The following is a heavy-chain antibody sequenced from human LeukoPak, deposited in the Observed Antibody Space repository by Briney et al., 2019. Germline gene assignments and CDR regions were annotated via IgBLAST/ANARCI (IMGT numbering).Heavy chain of an antibody. CDR1: GFSFGGYA. Sequence: GGSLRLSRAASGFSFGGYALHWVRQAPGKGLEWVASISWNSGDIVHADSVKGRFTISRDNAKNSLYLQMDSLRTEDTALYYCVKSGGYANAFRYFDLLGRGTLVTVSS. V-gene: IGHV3-9*01. CDR2: ISWNSGDI. CDR3: VKSGGYANAFRYFDL. D-gene: IGHD3-16*01. J-gene: IGHJ2*01.